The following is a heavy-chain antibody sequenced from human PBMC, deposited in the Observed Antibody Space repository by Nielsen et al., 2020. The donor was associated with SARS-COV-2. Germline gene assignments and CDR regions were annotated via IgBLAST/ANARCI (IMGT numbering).Heavy chain of an antibody. CDR3: ARLVRGQAPDY. CDR2: IYPGDSDT. Sequence: GESLKISCQGSAYSFTGYWIGWVRQMPGKGLELMGIIYPGDSDTRYSPSFQGQVTISADKSISTAYLQWSSLKASDNAMYYCARLVRGQAPDYWGQGTLVTVSS. D-gene: IGHD3-10*02. CDR1: AYSFTGYW. V-gene: IGHV5-51*01. J-gene: IGHJ4*02.